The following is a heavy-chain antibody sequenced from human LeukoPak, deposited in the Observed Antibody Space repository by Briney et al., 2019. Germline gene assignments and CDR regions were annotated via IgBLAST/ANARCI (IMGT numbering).Heavy chain of an antibody. Sequence: GGSLRLSCAASGFAFNTYPMTWVRQAPGKGLDWVSVISGAGRGATTFYADAVKGRFTISRDDSRDTLYLQMNSLKAEDTAVYYCAKDAFSYNGVFDPSDIWGQGTMVTVSS. J-gene: IGHJ3*02. CDR1: GFAFNTYP. CDR3: AKDAFSYNGVFDPSDI. V-gene: IGHV3-23*01. CDR2: ISGAGRGATT. D-gene: IGHD3-3*01.